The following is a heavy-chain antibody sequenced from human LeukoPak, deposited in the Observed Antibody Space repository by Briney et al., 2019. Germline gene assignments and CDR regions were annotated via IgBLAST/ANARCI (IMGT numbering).Heavy chain of an antibody. D-gene: IGHD3-10*01. Sequence: PSETLSLTCAVYGGSSSGYYWSWIRQPPGKGLEWIGEINHSGSTNYNPSLKSRVTISVDTSKNQFSLKLSSVTAADTAVYYCARDRLKGYYGSGSYYSWGQGTLVTVSS. CDR3: ARDRLKGYYGSGSYYS. CDR2: INHSGST. V-gene: IGHV4-34*01. CDR1: GGSSSGYY. J-gene: IGHJ5*02.